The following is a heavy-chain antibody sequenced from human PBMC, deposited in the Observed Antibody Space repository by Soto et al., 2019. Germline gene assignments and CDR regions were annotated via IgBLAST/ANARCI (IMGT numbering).Heavy chain of an antibody. Sequence: QVQLQESGPGLVKPSETLSLTCTVSGGSISSYYWIWIRQPPGKGLEWIGYIYYSGSTNYNPSLKSRVTISVDTSKNQFSLKLSSVTAADTAVYYCARSMVRGVFDYWGQGTLVTVSS. J-gene: IGHJ4*02. V-gene: IGHV4-59*01. CDR1: GGSISSYY. CDR3: ARSMVRGVFDY. CDR2: IYYSGST. D-gene: IGHD3-10*01.